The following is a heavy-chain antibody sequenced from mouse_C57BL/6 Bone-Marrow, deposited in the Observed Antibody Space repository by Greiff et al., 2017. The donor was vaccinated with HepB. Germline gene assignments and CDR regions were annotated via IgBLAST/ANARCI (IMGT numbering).Heavy chain of an antibody. CDR2: INPGSGGT. V-gene: IGHV1-54*01. D-gene: IGHD1-1*01. J-gene: IGHJ2*01. CDR1: GYAFTNYL. CDR3: ARSSGSLDY. Sequence: QVQLQQSGAELVRPGTSVKVSCKASGYAFTNYLIEWVKQRPGQGLEWIGVINPGSGGTNYNEKFKGKATLTADKSSSTAYMQNSSLTSEDSAVYFCARSSGSLDYWGQGTTLTVSS.